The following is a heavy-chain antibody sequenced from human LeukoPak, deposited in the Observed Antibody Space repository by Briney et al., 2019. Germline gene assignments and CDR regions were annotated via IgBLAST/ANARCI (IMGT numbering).Heavy chain of an antibody. CDR1: GGSISSYY. Sequence: SETLSLTCTVSGGSISSYYWSWIRQPPGKGLEWIGYIYYSGSTNYNPSLKSRVTISVDTSKNQFSLKLSSVTAADTAVYYCARHGGTSGSYFIDYWGQRTLVTVS. V-gene: IGHV4-59*08. D-gene: IGHD1-26*01. CDR3: ARHGGTSGSYFIDY. J-gene: IGHJ4*02. CDR2: IYYSGST.